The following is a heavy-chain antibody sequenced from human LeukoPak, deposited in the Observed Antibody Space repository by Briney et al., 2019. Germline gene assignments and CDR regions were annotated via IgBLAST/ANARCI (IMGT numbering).Heavy chain of an antibody. CDR1: GFTFSSYG. CDR2: ISYSGGST. D-gene: IGHD6-19*01. CDR3: AKRISSGWSYYFDY. Sequence: GGSLRLSCAASGFTFSSYGMSWVRQAPGEGLEWVSAISYSGGSTYYADSVKGRFTISRDNSKNTLYLQMNRLRAEDTAVYYCAKRISSGWSYYFDYWGQGTLVTVPS. J-gene: IGHJ4*02. V-gene: IGHV3-23*01.